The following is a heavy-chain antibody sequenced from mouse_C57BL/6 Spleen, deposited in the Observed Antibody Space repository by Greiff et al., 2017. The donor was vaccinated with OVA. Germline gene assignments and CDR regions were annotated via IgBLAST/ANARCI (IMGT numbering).Heavy chain of an antibody. V-gene: IGHV1-61*01. J-gene: IGHJ3*01. D-gene: IGHD2-4*01. Sequence: QVQLQQPGAELVRPGSSVKLSCKASGYTFTSYWMDWVKQRPGQGLEWIGNIYPSDSETHYNQNFKDKATLTVDKSSSTAYMQLSSLTSEDSAVYYCALYYDYSAWFAYWGQGTLVTVSA. CDR3: ALYYDYSAWFAY. CDR1: GYTFTSYW. CDR2: IYPSDSET.